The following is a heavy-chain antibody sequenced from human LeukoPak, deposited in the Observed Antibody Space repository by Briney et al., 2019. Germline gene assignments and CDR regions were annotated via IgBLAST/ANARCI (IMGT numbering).Heavy chain of an antibody. J-gene: IGHJ5*02. CDR2: IYPRDSDT. D-gene: IGHD2-15*01. V-gene: IGHV5-51*01. CDR3: ARLLGYCSGGSCYSGWFDP. CDR1: GYNFTNYW. Sequence: GESLKISCKGSGYNFTNYWIAWVRQTPGKGLECMGIIYPRDSDTRYSPSFQGQVTISADKSVSTAYLQWSGLKASDTAMYYCARLLGYCSGGSCYSGWFDPWGQGTLVTVSS.